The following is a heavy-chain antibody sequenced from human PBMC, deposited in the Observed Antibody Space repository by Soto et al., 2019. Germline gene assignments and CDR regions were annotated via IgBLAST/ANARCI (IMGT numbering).Heavy chain of an antibody. Sequence: ASVKVSCKASGYTFTSYGIHWVRQAPGQRLEWMGWINAANGDTKYSPKFQGRVTITRDTSASTAYMELSSLRSEDTAVYYCVRRHVAATGIDWFDPWGQGTLVTVSS. D-gene: IGHD6-13*01. J-gene: IGHJ5*02. CDR3: VRRHVAATGIDWFDP. CDR1: GYTFTSYG. CDR2: INAANGDT. V-gene: IGHV1-3*01.